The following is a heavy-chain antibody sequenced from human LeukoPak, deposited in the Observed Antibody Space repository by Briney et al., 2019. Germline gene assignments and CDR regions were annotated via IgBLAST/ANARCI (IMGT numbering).Heavy chain of an antibody. CDR1: GLTFSGYA. V-gene: IGHV3-23*01. D-gene: IGHD3-10*01. Sequence: GGSLRLSCAASGLTFSGYAMSWVRQAPGKGLEWVSTISGSGVSTYYADSVKGRFTSSRDNSKNTLYLQMNNLRAEDTAVYYCAKESRYYYGSGSFSSQFDYWGQGNLVTVSS. CDR2: ISGSGVST. J-gene: IGHJ4*02. CDR3: AKESRYYYGSGSFSSQFDY.